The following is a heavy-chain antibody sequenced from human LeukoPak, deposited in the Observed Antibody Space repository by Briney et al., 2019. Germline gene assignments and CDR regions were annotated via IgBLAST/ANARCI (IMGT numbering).Heavy chain of an antibody. D-gene: IGHD4-17*01. Sequence: SETLSLTCTVSGGSISSSSYYWGWIRQPPGKGLEWIGSIYYSGSTYYNPSLKSRVTISVDTSKNQFSLKLSSVTAADTAVYYCARDGYGDYVPVYWGQGTLVTVSS. CDR1: GGSISSSSYY. CDR3: ARDGYGDYVPVY. V-gene: IGHV4-39*07. J-gene: IGHJ4*02. CDR2: IYYSGST.